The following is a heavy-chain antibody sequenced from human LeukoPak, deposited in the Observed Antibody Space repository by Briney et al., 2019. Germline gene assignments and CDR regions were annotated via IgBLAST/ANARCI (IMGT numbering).Heavy chain of an antibody. CDR2: ISSSSSYI. Sequence: GGFLRLSCAASGFTFSSYSMNWVRQAPGKGLEWASSISSSSSYIYYADSVKGRFTISRDNAKNSLYLQMNSLRAEDTAVYYCATESGSSGSAGYFDYWGQGTLVTVSS. V-gene: IGHV3-21*01. CDR3: ATESGSSGSAGYFDY. D-gene: IGHD3-22*01. J-gene: IGHJ4*02. CDR1: GFTFSSYS.